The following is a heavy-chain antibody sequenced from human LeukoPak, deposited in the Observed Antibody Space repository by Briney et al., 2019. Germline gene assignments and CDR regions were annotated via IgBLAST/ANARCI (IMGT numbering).Heavy chain of an antibody. J-gene: IGHJ5*02. CDR3: ARGFAFGP. D-gene: IGHD3-10*01. CDR2: IYHSGST. V-gene: IGHV4-38-2*01. CDR1: GYSISSGYY. Sequence: SETLSLTCAVSGYSISSGYYWGWIRQPPGKGLEWIGSIYHSGSTYYNPSLKSRVTLSVDTSKNQFSLKLSSVTAADTAVYYCARGFAFGPWGQGTLVTVSS.